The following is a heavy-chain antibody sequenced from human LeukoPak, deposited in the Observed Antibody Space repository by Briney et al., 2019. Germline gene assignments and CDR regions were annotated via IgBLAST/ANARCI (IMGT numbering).Heavy chain of an antibody. CDR3: ARLDCISNTCYNY. CDR1: GDSITSDY. V-gene: IGHV4-59*08. D-gene: IGHD2-21*01. J-gene: IGHJ4*02. CDR2: INYSGNS. Sequence: SETLSLTCIVSGDSITSDYWSWIRQSPGKGLEWIGYINYSGNSEYNPSLKSRVTISVDTSKKQVSLKMTAVTAADTAVYYCARLDCISNTCYNYRALGALVTVSS.